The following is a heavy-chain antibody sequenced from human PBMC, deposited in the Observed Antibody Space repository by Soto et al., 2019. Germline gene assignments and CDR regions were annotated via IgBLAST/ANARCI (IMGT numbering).Heavy chain of an antibody. CDR2: IWYDGTNK. V-gene: IGHV3-33*01. CDR3: ARDRRTGTTFDAFDI. CDR1: GFKFSSYG. D-gene: IGHD1-1*01. J-gene: IGHJ3*02. Sequence: SCAASGFKFSSYGMHWVRQAPGKGLEWVAVIWYDGTNKHYADFVKGRFTISRDNSKNTLFLQLNSLRADDTAVYYCARDRRTGTTFDAFDIWGQGTVVTVSS.